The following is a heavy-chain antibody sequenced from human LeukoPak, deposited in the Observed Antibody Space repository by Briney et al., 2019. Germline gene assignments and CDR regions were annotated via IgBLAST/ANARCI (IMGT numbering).Heavy chain of an antibody. D-gene: IGHD6-19*01. CDR1: GFTFSGYS. V-gene: IGHV3-48*04. Sequence: GGSLRLSCAASGFTFSGYSMNWVRQAPGKGLEWVAYIRSSGSPIYYADSVKGRFTISRDNARNSLYLQMNSLRAEDTAVYWAVAGTTYWGQGTLVTVSS. CDR2: IRSSGSPI. J-gene: IGHJ4*02. CDR3: VAGTTY.